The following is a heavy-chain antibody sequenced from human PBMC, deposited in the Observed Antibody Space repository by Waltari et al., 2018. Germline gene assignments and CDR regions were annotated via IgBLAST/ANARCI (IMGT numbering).Heavy chain of an antibody. CDR3: ATSSFVAVLDS. J-gene: IGHJ4*02. V-gene: IGHV4-4*02. CDR1: RGSPSNFNL. CDR2: IHRTGSS. D-gene: IGHD6-19*01. Sequence: QVQLQASGPGLGKPSGTLSLTCGVSRGSPSNFNLWNWIRQAPGKGLEWLGEIHRTGSSNYNPSLKSRLTMSVDKSNSQVSMKLKSLTAADTAVYYCATSSFVAVLDSWGQGTLVTVSS.